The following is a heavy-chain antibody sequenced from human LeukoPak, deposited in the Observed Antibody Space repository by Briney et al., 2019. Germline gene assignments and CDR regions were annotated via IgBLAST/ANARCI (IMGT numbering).Heavy chain of an antibody. V-gene: IGHV3-15*01. CDR1: GFTFSNAW. Sequence: GGSLRLSCAASGFTFSNAWMSWVRQALGKGLEWVGRIKSKTDGGTTDYAAPVKGRFTISRDDSKNTLYLQMNSLKTEDTAVYYCTTYYYGSGSWFAYFDYWGQGTLVTVSS. D-gene: IGHD3-10*01. CDR3: TTYYYGSGSWFAYFDY. J-gene: IGHJ4*02. CDR2: IKSKTDGGTT.